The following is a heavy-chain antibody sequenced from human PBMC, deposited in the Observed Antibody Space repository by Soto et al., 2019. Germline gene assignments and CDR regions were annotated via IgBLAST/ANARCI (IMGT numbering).Heavy chain of an antibody. Sequence: TLSLTCTDSGGSISSGDYYWSWIRQPPGKGLEWIGYIYYSGSTYYNPSLKSRVTISVDTSKNQFSLKLSSVTAADTAVYCCASRLYDYGDPTGFDPWGQGTLVTVSS. CDR1: GGSISSGDYY. J-gene: IGHJ5*02. V-gene: IGHV4-30-4*01. D-gene: IGHD4-17*01. CDR3: ASRLYDYGDPTGFDP. CDR2: IYYSGST.